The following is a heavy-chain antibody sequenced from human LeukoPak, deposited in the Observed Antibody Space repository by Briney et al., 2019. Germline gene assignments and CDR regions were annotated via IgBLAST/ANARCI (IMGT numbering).Heavy chain of an antibody. CDR1: GYIFADYA. J-gene: IGHJ5*02. D-gene: IGHD3-10*01. CDR3: ASLWFGELAPFDP. Sequence: ASVKVSCKASGYIFADYAIHWVRQARGQSLEWMGWINCGDGDTIFSQKFQDRLTITRNTSATTAYMELNSLRSEDTAVYYCASLWFGELAPFDPWGQGTLVTVSS. V-gene: IGHV1-3*01. CDR2: INCGDGDT.